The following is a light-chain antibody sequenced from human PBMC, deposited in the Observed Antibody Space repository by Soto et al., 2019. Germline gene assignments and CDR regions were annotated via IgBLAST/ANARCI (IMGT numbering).Light chain of an antibody. CDR1: QSVSSNY. J-gene: IGKJ1*01. CDR2: GAS. CDR3: HQYGSSPQT. Sequence: EIVLTQSPCTLSLSPGERATLSCRASQSVSSNYLAWYQQRPGQAPRLLIFGASSRATATPDKFNGSGSGTDFTLTITRLEPEDFAVYFCHQYGSSPQTFGQGTKVDIK. V-gene: IGKV3-20*01.